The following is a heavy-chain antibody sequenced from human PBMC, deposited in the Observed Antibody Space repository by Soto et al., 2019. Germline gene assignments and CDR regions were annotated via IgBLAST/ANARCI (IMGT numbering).Heavy chain of an antibody. V-gene: IGHV4-4*02. Sequence: PSESLSRTCAVSSGSISSGNWWSWVRQPPGKGLEWIGEIYHSGSTNYNPSLKSRVTISVDKSKNQFSLKLSSVTAADTAVYYCARLDIVVVVAATTTAWFDPWGQGTLVTVSS. D-gene: IGHD2-15*01. CDR1: SGSISSGNW. CDR2: IYHSGST. CDR3: ARLDIVVVVAATTTAWFDP. J-gene: IGHJ5*02.